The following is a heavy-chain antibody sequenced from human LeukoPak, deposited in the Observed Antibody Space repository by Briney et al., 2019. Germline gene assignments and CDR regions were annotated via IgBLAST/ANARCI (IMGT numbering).Heavy chain of an antibody. CDR3: AREGGSGWSTDY. Sequence: SETLSLTCTVSGYSISSGYYWGWIRQPPGKGLEWIGSIYHSGSTYYNPSLKSRVTISVDTSKNQFSLKLSSVTAADTAVYYCAREGGSGWSTDYWGQGTLDTVSS. D-gene: IGHD6-19*01. V-gene: IGHV4-38-2*02. CDR2: IYHSGST. J-gene: IGHJ4*02. CDR1: GYSISSGYY.